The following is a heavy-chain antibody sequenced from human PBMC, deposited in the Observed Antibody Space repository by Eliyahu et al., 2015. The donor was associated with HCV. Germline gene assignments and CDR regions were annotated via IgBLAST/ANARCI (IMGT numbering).Heavy chain of an antibody. CDR2: IRGSGATT. CDR3: AKDREVYYFDY. CDR1: GFSFSXYA. Sequence: EVQLMESGGGLVQPGGSLRLSCAASGFSFSXYAMXWVRQAPGRGLEWVSGIRGSGATTNYADSVKGRFTISRDNSKNTLYLQMNSLRAEDTAVYYCAKDREVYYFDYWGQGILVTVSS. J-gene: IGHJ4*02. D-gene: IGHD3-16*01. V-gene: IGHV3-23*01.